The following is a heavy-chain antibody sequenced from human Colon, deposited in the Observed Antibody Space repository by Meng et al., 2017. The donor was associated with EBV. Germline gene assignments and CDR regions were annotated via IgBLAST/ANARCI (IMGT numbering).Heavy chain of an antibody. CDR2: INGDGSGT. CDR3: ARDDASEFD. J-gene: IGHJ4*02. D-gene: IGHD3-10*01. CDR1: GFSFSGYW. Sequence: EVQLVESGGGLVHPGGSLRLSCAASGFSFSGYWMHWVRQAPGKGLAWASRINGDGSGTTYADSVKGRFSISRDNAKNTLYLQMNSLRAEDTATYYCARDDASEFDWGQGTLVTVSS. V-gene: IGHV3-74*03.